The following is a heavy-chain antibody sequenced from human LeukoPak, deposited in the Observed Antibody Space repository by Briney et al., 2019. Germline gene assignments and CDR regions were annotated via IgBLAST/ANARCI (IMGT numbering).Heavy chain of an antibody. Sequence: ASVKVFCKASGYTFTSYGISWVRQAPRKALEWMGWLSAYNGNTNYAQKLQGRVTMTTDTSTSTAYMELRSLRSDDTAVYYCARVRYGGSYWVYYFDYWGQGTLVTVSS. D-gene: IGHD1-26*01. CDR2: LSAYNGNT. CDR3: ARVRYGGSYWVYYFDY. V-gene: IGHV1-18*01. J-gene: IGHJ4*02. CDR1: GYTFTSYG.